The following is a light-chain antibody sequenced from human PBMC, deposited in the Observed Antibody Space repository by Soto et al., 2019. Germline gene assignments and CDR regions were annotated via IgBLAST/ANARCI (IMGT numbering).Light chain of an antibody. CDR1: QTVSTS. CDR2: GAS. CDR3: QQYHKWPIT. J-gene: IGKJ5*01. V-gene: IGKV3-15*01. Sequence: EIVMTQSPATLSVSPGERATLSCGASQTVSTSLAWYQQKPGRAPRLLIYGASTRASGVPARFSGSGSGTEFTLTISSLQSEDFAVYYCQQYHKWPITFGQGTRLEIK.